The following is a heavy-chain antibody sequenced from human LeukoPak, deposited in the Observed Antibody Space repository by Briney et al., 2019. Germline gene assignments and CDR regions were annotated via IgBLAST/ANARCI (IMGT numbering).Heavy chain of an antibody. V-gene: IGHV1-18*01. D-gene: IGHD5-18*01. CDR3: ARDFPAATAWLGFYYYYGMDV. Sequence: ASVKVSCKASGYTFTSYGISWVRQAPGQGLEWMGWISAYNGNTNYVQKLQGRVTMTTDTSTSTAYMELRSLRSDDTAVYYCARDFPAATAWLGFYYYYGMDVWGQGTTVTVSS. CDR1: GYTFTSYG. CDR2: ISAYNGNT. J-gene: IGHJ6*02.